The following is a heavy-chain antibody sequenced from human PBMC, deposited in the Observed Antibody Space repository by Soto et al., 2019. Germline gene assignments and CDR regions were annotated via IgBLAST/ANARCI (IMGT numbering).Heavy chain of an antibody. D-gene: IGHD1-26*01. J-gene: IGHJ4*02. CDR3: ARRGSGSYYDY. Sequence: EVQLLESGGGLVQPGGSLRPPCAASGFTFSSYAMRWVRQAPVKGLEWVSAISGSGDSTYYADSVKGRFTISRDNSKNTLYLQMNSLRAEDTAVYYCARRGSGSYYDYWGQGTLVTVSS. V-gene: IGHV3-23*01. CDR1: GFTFSSYA. CDR2: ISGSGDST.